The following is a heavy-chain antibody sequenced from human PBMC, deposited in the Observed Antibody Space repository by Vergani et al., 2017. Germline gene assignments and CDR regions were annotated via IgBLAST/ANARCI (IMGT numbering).Heavy chain of an antibody. CDR3: ARVNSRRGWFDP. V-gene: IGHV1-2*06. CDR1: GYTFTGYY. D-gene: IGHD2-21*01. J-gene: IGHJ5*02. CDR2: INPNSDGT. Sequence: QVQLVQSGAEVKKPGASVKVSCKASGYTFTGYYMHWVRQAPGQGLGWMVRINPNSDGTNYAQKFQGVVTITRDTSISTAYMELSRLRSDDTAVYYCARVNSRRGWFDPWGRGSLVAVSS.